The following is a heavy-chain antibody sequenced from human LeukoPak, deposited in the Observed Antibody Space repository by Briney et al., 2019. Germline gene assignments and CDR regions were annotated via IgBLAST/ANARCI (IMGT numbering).Heavy chain of an antibody. V-gene: IGHV1-69*05. CDR3: AREGGSRYFDFDWFDP. Sequence: ASVKVSCKASGGTFSSYAISWVRQAPGQGLEWMGRIIPIFGTANYAQKFQGRVTITTDESTGTAYMELSSLRSEDTAVYYCAREGGSRYFDFDWFDPWGQGTLVTVSS. CDR1: GGTFSSYA. CDR2: IIPIFGTA. J-gene: IGHJ5*02. D-gene: IGHD3-9*01.